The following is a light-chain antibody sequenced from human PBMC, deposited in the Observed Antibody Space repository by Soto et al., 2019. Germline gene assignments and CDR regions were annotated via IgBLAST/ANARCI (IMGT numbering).Light chain of an antibody. Sequence: IQLTQSPSSLSASVGDRVTITCRASQGISSSLAWYQQKPGEAPKLLIYAASTLQSGVPSRVSGSGSGTDFTLTISSLQPEDFATYSCQQNYSTTWTFGQGTKVDIK. J-gene: IGKJ1*01. V-gene: IGKV1-39*01. CDR2: AAS. CDR3: QQNYSTTWT. CDR1: QGISSS.